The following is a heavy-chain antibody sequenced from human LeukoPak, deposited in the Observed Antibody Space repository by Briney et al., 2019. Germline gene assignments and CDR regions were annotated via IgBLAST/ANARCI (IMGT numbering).Heavy chain of an antibody. D-gene: IGHD1-26*01. V-gene: IGHV4-59*08. CDR2: IYYSGST. J-gene: IGHJ5*02. CDR3: ARHEKTPREEGWFDP. CDR1: GGSISSDY. Sequence: SETLSLTCTVSGGSISSDYWSWIRQPPGKGLEWIGYIYYSGSTNYNPSLKSRVTISVDTSKNQFSLKLSSVTAADTAVYYCARHEKTPREEGWFDPWGQGTLVTVSS.